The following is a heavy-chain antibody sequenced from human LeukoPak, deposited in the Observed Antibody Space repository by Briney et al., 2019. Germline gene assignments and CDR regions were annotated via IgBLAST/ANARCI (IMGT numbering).Heavy chain of an antibody. Sequence: ASVKVSCKASGYTFTSYYIHWVRQAPGEGLEWMGIINPSGGSTSYAQKFQGRVTMTRDMSTSTVYMELSSLRSEDTAVYYCARAKRGEWDDYWGQGTLVTVSS. J-gene: IGHJ4*02. V-gene: IGHV1-46*01. D-gene: IGHD1-26*01. CDR3: ARAKRGEWDDY. CDR2: INPSGGST. CDR1: GYTFTSYY.